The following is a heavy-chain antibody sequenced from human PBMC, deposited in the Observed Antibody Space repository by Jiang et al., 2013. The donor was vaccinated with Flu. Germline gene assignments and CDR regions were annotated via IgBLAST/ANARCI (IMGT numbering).Heavy chain of an antibody. CDR1: GGSISSYY. Sequence: LLKPSETLSLTCTVSGGSISSYYWSWIRQPPGKGLEWIGYIYYSGSTNYNPSLKSRVTISVDTSKNQFSLKLSSVTAADTAVYYCARETQTVIGDYYYYYGMDVWGQGTTVTVSS. CDR3: ARETQTVIGDYYYYYGMDV. CDR2: IYYSGST. D-gene: IGHD3-22*01. J-gene: IGHJ6*02. V-gene: IGHV4-59*01.